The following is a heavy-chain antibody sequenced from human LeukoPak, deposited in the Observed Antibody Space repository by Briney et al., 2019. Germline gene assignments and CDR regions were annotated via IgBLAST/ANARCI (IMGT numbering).Heavy chain of an antibody. D-gene: IGHD6-19*01. Sequence: GGSLRLSCAASGFTFSDYYMSWIRQAPGKGLEWVSYISSSGSTIYYADSVKGRFTISRDNAKNSLYLQMNSLRAEDTAVYYCAKARIAVAGTVDYWGQGTLVTVSS. V-gene: IGHV3-11*01. CDR2: ISSSGSTI. CDR1: GFTFSDYY. J-gene: IGHJ4*02. CDR3: AKARIAVAGTVDY.